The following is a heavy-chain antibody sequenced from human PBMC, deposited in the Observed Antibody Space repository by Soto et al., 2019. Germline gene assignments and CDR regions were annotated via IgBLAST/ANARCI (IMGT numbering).Heavy chain of an antibody. CDR3: AHYSSGRAFDI. Sequence: QVQLQESGPGLVKPSQTLSLTCSVSGGSISSGDYYWSWIRQPPGKGLEWIGYIYYSGSTYYNPSLKNRVTISVDTSKNQFSQKLSSVTAADTAVYYWAHYSSGRAFDIWGQGTMVTVSS. CDR2: IYYSGST. D-gene: IGHD6-19*01. CDR1: GGSISSGDYY. J-gene: IGHJ3*02. V-gene: IGHV4-30-4*01.